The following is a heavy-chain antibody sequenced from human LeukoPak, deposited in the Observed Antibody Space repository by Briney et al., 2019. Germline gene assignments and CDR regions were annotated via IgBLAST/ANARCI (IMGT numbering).Heavy chain of an antibody. CDR1: GFTFDDYA. CDR3: AREGGDIADTGFDY. CDR2: ISWNSGSI. J-gene: IGHJ4*02. V-gene: IGHV3-9*01. Sequence: PGGSLRLSCAASGFTFDDYAMHWVRQAPGKGLEWVSGISWNSGSIGYADSVKGRFTISRDNAKNSLYMQMNSLRAEDTAVYYCAREGGDIADTGFDYWGQGTLVTVSS. D-gene: IGHD2-15*01.